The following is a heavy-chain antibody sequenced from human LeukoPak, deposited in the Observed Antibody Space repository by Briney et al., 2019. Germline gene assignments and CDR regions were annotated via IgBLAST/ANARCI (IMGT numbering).Heavy chain of an antibody. J-gene: IGHJ4*02. CDR1: GFTLSRYW. Sequence: GGSLRLSCGASGFTLSRYWMSWVRQAPGKGLEWVANIKEDGSEKYYVDSVKGRFTISRDNAKNSLYLQMNSLRAEDTAVYCCARDLAADYWGQGTLVTVSS. CDR3: ARDLAADY. V-gene: IGHV3-7*01. D-gene: IGHD6-25*01. CDR2: IKEDGSEK.